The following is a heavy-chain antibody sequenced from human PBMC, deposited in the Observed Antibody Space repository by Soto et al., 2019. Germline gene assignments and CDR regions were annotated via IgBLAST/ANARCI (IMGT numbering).Heavy chain of an antibody. D-gene: IGHD3-10*01. CDR3: ARHREGYYGSGSPVYYFDY. CDR1: GGSISSSSYY. CDR2: IYYSGST. Sequence: QLQLQESGPGLVKPSETLSLTCTVSGGSISSSSYYWGWIRQPPGKGLEWIGSIYYSGSTYYNPSLKSRVTISVDTSKNQFSLKLSSVTAADTAVYYCARHREGYYGSGSPVYYFDYWGQGTLVTVSS. J-gene: IGHJ4*02. V-gene: IGHV4-39*01.